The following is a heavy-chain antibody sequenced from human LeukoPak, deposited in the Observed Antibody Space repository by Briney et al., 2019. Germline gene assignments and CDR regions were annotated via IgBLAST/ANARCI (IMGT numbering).Heavy chain of an antibody. CDR3: ARIRYFDWLSRFDDAFDI. J-gene: IGHJ3*02. V-gene: IGHV4-61*02. D-gene: IGHD3-9*01. CDR1: GGSISSGSYY. Sequence: SETLSLTCTVSGGSISSGSYYWGWIRQPAGKGLEWIERIYTSGSTNYNPSLKSRVTISVDTSKNQFSLKLSSVTAADTAVYYCARIRYFDWLSRFDDAFDIWGQGTMVTVSS. CDR2: IYTSGST.